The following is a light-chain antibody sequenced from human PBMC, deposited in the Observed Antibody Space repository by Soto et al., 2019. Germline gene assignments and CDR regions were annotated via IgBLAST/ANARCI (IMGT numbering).Light chain of an antibody. CDR1: SRDVGAYDF. V-gene: IGLV2-14*03. J-gene: IGLJ1*01. Sequence: QSVLTQPASVSGSPGQSITISCTGTSRDVGAYDFVSWYQQHPGKAPKLMIYDVSNRPSGVSTRFSGSKSGNTASLTISGLQAEDEADYYCGSYTIRSSRVFGTGTKLTVL. CDR2: DVS. CDR3: GSYTIRSSRV.